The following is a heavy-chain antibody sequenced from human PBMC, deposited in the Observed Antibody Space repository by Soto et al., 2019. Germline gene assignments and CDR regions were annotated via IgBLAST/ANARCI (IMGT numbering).Heavy chain of an antibody. J-gene: IGHJ3*02. CDR2: ILVGGST. D-gene: IGHD2-8*02. CDR3: AKATATGGGAFDI. CDR1: GFTCRSYD. Sequence: PWGSLRLSCAASGFTCRSYDMRLVRQAPGKGLEWVSTILVGGSTHYPDSVKGRFTISRDNSKNTVFLQMNSLTAGDTAVYYCAKATATGGGAFDICGQGTMVTVSS. V-gene: IGHV3-23*01.